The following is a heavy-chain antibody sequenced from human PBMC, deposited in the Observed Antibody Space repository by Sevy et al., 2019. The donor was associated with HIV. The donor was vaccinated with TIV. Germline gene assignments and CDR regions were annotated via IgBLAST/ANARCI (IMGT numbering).Heavy chain of an antibody. CDR1: GFTFSSYA. CDR3: AREGIAVAGIGYYFDY. J-gene: IGHJ4*02. Sequence: GGSLRLSCAASGFTFSSYAMSWVRQAPGKGLEWVAIIWYDGRNKKYADSLKGRFSISRDNSKNTLYLQMNSLRAEDTAVYYCAREGIAVAGIGYYFDYWGQGTLVTVSS. D-gene: IGHD6-19*01. V-gene: IGHV3-33*08. CDR2: IWYDGRNK.